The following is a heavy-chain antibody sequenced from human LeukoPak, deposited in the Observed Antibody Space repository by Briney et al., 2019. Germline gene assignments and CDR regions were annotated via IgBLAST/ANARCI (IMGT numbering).Heavy chain of an antibody. CDR1: GFTFSSYG. Sequence: PGGSLRLSCAASGFTFSSYGMHWVRQAPGKGLEWVAVISYDGSNKYYADSVKGRFTISRDNSKNTLYLQMNSLRAEDTAVYYCAKDTGYCSSTSCYAGAYYYYGMDVWGQGTTVTVSS. CDR2: ISYDGSNK. J-gene: IGHJ6*02. D-gene: IGHD2-2*01. V-gene: IGHV3-30*18. CDR3: AKDTGYCSSTSCYAGAYYYYGMDV.